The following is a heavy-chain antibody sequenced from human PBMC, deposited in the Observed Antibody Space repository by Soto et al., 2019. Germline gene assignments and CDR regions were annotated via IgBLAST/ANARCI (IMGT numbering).Heavy chain of an antibody. J-gene: IGHJ4*02. D-gene: IGHD2-2*01. CDR1: GGSISSYY. CDR3: ARAHSVVVPAAEYYFDY. V-gene: IGHV4-59*01. CDR2: SYYSGST. Sequence: QVQLQESGPGLVKPSETLSLTCTVSGGSISSYYWSWIRQPPGKGLEWIGYSYYSGSTNYNPSLKSGVNRSVDTSKNQFSLKLCSVTAADTAGYYCARAHSVVVPAAEYYFDYWGQGTLVTVSS.